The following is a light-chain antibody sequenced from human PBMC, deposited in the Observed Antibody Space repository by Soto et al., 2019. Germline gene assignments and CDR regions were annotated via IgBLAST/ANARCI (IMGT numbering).Light chain of an antibody. V-gene: IGLV1-40*01. CDR2: ANT. CDR1: SSYIGAGYD. J-gene: IGLJ2*01. CDR3: QSYDDSLGGHVI. Sequence: QSVLTQPPSVSGAPGQRVTIACTGRSSYIGAGYDVHWYQQLPGTAPKLLIYANTNRPSGVPDRFSGSKSGTSASLAITRLQAEDEADYYCQSYDDSLGGHVIFGGGTKLTVL.